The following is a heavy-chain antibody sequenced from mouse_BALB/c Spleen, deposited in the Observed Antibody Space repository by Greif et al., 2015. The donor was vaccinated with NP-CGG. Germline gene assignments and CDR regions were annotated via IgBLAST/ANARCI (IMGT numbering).Heavy chain of an antibody. V-gene: IGHV1-77*01. CDR1: GYTFTDYY. CDR2: IYPGSGNT. CDR3: ARDSRYFDV. Sequence: QVQLQQSGAELARPGASVKLSCKASGYTFTDYYINWVMQRTGQGLEWIGEIYPGSGNTYYNEKFKGKATLTADKSSSTAYMQLSSLTSEDSAVYFCARDSRYFDVWGAGTTVTVSS. J-gene: IGHJ1*01.